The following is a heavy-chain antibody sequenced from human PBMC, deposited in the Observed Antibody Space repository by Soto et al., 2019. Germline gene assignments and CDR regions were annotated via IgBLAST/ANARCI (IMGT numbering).Heavy chain of an antibody. Sequence: QVQLQESGPGLVKPSQTLSLTCTVSGGSISSGGYFWSWIRQSPGKGLEWIGEVAQSGYTSYNPSLKSRLTISQDRSRNQFSLRLTSVTAADTAVYYCARNRYGGYDFDSWGQGTLVTVSS. CDR2: VAQSGYT. J-gene: IGHJ4*02. CDR3: ARNRYGGYDFDS. D-gene: IGHD5-12*01. V-gene: IGHV4-30-2*06. CDR1: GGSISSGGYF.